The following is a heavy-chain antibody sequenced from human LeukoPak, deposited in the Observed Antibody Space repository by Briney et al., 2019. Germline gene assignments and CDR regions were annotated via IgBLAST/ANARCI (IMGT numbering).Heavy chain of an antibody. V-gene: IGHV4-30-4*08. D-gene: IGHD5-12*01. CDR3: ATRRSTVWWLIDY. J-gene: IGHJ4*02. CDR1: GGSISSGDYY. CDR2: IYYSGST. Sequence: SETLSLTCTVSGGSISSGDYYWSWIRQPPGKGVEWIGYIYYSGSTYYNPSLKSRVTISVDTSKNQFSLKLSSVTAADTAVYYCATRRSTVWWLIDYWGQGTLVTVSS.